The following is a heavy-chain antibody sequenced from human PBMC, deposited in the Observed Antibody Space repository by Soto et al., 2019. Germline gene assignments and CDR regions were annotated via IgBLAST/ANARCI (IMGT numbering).Heavy chain of an antibody. CDR3: ARGQGEVRVVIGAGDYYYYMDV. Sequence: ASVKVSCKASGYTFTSYDINWVRQATGQGLEWMGWMNPNSGNTGYAQKFQGRVTMTRNTSISTAYMELSSLRSEDTAVYYCARGQGEVRVVIGAGDYYYYMDVWGKGTTVTVSS. CDR2: MNPNSGNT. D-gene: IGHD3-10*01. CDR1: GYTFTSYD. J-gene: IGHJ6*03. V-gene: IGHV1-8*01.